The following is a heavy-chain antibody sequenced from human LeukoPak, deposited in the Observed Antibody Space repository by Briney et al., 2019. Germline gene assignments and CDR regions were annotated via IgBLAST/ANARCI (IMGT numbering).Heavy chain of an antibody. V-gene: IGHV4-38-2*02. J-gene: IGHJ4*02. CDR2: IYHSGST. Sequence: SETLSLTCAVSGYSLSSGYYWGWIRQPPGKGLEWIGSIYHSGSTYYNPSLKRRVTISVDTSKNQFSLKLSSVTAADTAVYYCAREYDYVWGSYRYYFDYWGQGTLVTVSS. D-gene: IGHD3-16*02. CDR3: AREYDYVWGSYRYYFDY. CDR1: GYSLSSGYY.